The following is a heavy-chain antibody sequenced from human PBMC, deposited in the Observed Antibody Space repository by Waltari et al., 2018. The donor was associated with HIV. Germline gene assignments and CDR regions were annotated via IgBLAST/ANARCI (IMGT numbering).Heavy chain of an antibody. CDR1: GFTFSSYA. D-gene: IGHD3-22*01. CDR3: AKGYYYDSSGYSEGSYFDY. V-gene: IGHV3-23*01. Sequence: EVQLLESGGGLVQPGGSLRLSCAASGFTFSSYAMSWVRQAPGKGLEWVSAISGSGGSTYYADSVKGRFTISRDNSKNTLYLQMNSLRAEDTAVYYCAKGYYYDSSGYSEGSYFDYWGQGTLVTVSS. J-gene: IGHJ4*02. CDR2: ISGSGGST.